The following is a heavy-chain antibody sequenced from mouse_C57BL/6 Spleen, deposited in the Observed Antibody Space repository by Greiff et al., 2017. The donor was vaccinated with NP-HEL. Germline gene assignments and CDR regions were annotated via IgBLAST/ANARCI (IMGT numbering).Heavy chain of an antibody. V-gene: IGHV3-6*01. D-gene: IGHD1-1*02. CDR1: GYSITSGYY. CDR3: ASWWAWFAY. J-gene: IGHJ3*01. CDR2: ISYDGSN. Sequence: ESGPGLVKPSQSLSLTCSVTGYSITSGYYWNWIRQFPGNKLEWMGYISYDGSNNYNPSLKNRISITRDTSKNQFFLKLNSVTTEDTATYYCASWWAWFAYWGQGTLVTVAA.